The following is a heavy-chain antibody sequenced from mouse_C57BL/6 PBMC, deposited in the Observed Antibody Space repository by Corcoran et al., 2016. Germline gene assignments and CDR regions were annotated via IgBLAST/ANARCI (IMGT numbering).Heavy chain of an antibody. V-gene: IGHV13-2*01. J-gene: IGHJ3*01. CDR2: IAVKSDNYGA. Sequence: QVQLVETGGVLVRPGNSLKLSCVTAGFTFSNYRMHWLRQPPGKRLEWIAVIAVKSDNYGAHYAESVKGRFAISRDDSKSSVYLEMNRLREEDTATYVCSRGNSAGFPYWGQGTLVTVSA. CDR3: SRGNSAGFPY. D-gene: IGHD2-1*01. CDR1: GFTFSNYR.